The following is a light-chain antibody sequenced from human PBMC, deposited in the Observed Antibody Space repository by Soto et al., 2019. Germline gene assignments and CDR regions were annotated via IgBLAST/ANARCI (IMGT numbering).Light chain of an antibody. Sequence: DIQMTQSPSTLSASVGDRVTSTCRASQSISSWLAWYQQKPGRAPKLLIYKASSLETGVPSRLSGSGSGPEFTLIISSLQPDDFASYYCQQDGRSSPWTFGQGTKVEI. CDR2: KAS. V-gene: IGKV1-5*03. CDR1: QSISSW. CDR3: QQDGRSSPWT. J-gene: IGKJ1*01.